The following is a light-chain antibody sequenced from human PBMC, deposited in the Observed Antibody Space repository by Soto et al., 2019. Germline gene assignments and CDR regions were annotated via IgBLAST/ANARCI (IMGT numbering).Light chain of an antibody. J-gene: IGLJ1*01. CDR1: NIGSKS. Sequence: SYELTQPPSVSVAPGQTARITCGGNNIGSKSVQWYQQKPGQAPVLVVYDDSDRPSGIPERFSGSNSGNTATLTISRVEGGDEADYYSQASDISSDPPYVVGTGTKLNVL. V-gene: IGLV3-21*02. CDR3: QASDISSDPPYV. CDR2: DDS.